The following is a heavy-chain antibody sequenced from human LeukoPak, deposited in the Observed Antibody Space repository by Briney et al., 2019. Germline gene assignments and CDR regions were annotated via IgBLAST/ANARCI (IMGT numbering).Heavy chain of an antibody. J-gene: IGHJ4*02. CDR1: GYTFTSYY. CDR3: ARVPYYYDSSGYHGLWY. Sequence: ASVKVSCKASGYTFTSYYMHWVRQAPGQGLEWMGIINPSGGSTSYAQKFQGRVTMTRDTSTSTVYMELSSLRSEDTAVYYCARVPYYYDSSGYHGLWYWGQGTLVTVSS. CDR2: INPSGGST. D-gene: IGHD3-22*01. V-gene: IGHV1-46*01.